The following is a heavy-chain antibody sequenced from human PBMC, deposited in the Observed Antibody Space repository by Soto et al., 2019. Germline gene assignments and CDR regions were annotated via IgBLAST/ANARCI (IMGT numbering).Heavy chain of an antibody. CDR2: ISHDGSNR. CDR3: EKDADFDTTNLHH. Sequence: PXGSLRLYWAASGFPFSRYNIHWVRQVPGRGLEWVALISHDGSNRYYVDSVKGRFIISRDNSKSTVYLQMNSLRTEDTALYYCEKDADFDTTNLHHWGQGTLVTAPQ. D-gene: IGHD3-22*01. J-gene: IGHJ5*02. CDR1: GFPFSRYN. V-gene: IGHV3-30*18.